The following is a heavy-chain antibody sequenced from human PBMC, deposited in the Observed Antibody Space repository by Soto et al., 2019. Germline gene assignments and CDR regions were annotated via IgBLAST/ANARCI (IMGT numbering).Heavy chain of an antibody. J-gene: IGHJ4*02. CDR3: VRDFMTMSGIN. D-gene: IGHD1-20*01. CDR2: ISGDGGRT. CDR1: GFTFSSYG. Sequence: QVQLVESGGGVVQPGRSLRLSCAASGFTFSSYGMHWVRQAPGKGLEWVSCISGDGGRTYYADSVKGRFTISRDNAKSTLYLQMSSLRGDDTAVYYCVRDFMTMSGINWGQGTLVAVSS. V-gene: IGHV3-NL1*01.